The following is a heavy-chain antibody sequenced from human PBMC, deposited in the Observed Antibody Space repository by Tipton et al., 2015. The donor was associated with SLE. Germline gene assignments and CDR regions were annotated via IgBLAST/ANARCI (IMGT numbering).Heavy chain of an antibody. J-gene: IGHJ3*02. V-gene: IGHV4-39*02. D-gene: IGHD6-13*01. Sequence: TLSLTCTVSGGSTGGSSSSWGWVCQPPGKGLEWIGTMFYTGRSDYSPSLESRVTFSIDTSKTHFSLRLISVTAADTAVYYCARVVYSFSDAFDIWGQGTLVTVSS. CDR2: MFYTGRS. CDR3: ARVVYSFSDAFDI. CDR1: GGSTGGSSSS.